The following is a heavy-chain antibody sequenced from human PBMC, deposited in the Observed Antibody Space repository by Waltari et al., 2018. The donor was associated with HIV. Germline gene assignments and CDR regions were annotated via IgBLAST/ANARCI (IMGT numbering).Heavy chain of an antibody. D-gene: IGHD3-22*01. J-gene: IGHJ4*02. CDR1: GGSISSSSYS. V-gene: IGHV4-39*01. CDR2: IYYSGST. Sequence: QLQLQESGPGLVKPSETLSLTCTVSGGSISSSSYSWGWIRQPPGKGLEWIGSIYYSGSTYYNPSLKSRVTISVDTSKNQFSLKLSSVTAADTAVYYCARLGRSYYDSSGYPDYWGQGTLVTVSS. CDR3: ARLGRSYYDSSGYPDY.